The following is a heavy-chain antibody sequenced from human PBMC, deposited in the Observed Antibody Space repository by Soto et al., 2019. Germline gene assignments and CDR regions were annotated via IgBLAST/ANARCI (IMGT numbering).Heavy chain of an antibody. Sequence: GGSLRLSCAASGFTFDDYAMHWVRQAPGKGLEWVSGISWNSGSIGYADSVKGRFTISRDNAKNSLYLQMNSLRAEDTALYYCAKAYYYYYYLDVWGKGTTVTVSS. J-gene: IGHJ6*03. CDR3: AKAYYYYYYLDV. V-gene: IGHV3-9*01. CDR1: GFTFDDYA. CDR2: ISWNSGSI.